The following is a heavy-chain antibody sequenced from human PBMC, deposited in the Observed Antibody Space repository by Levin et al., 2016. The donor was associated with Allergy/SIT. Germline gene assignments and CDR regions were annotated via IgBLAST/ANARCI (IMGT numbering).Heavy chain of an antibody. CDR2: IVVGSGNT. V-gene: IGHV1-58*01. CDR3: ALGSGSRYYPGGYYGMDV. D-gene: IGHD3-10*01. CDR1: GFTFNRSA. Sequence: SVKVSCKASGFTFNRSAVQWVRQARGQRLEWIGWIVVGSGNTNYAQKFQERVTITRDMSTRTAYMELSSLRSEDTAVYYCALGSGSRYYPGGYYGMDVWGQGTTVTVSS. J-gene: IGHJ6*02.